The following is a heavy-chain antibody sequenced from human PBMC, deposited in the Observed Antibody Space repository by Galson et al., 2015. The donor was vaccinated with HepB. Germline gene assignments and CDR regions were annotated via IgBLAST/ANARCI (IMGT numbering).Heavy chain of an antibody. CDR2: ISAYNGNT. J-gene: IGHJ6*02. D-gene: IGHD5-12*01. Sequence: SVKVSCKASGYTFTSYGISWVRQAPGQGLEWMGWISAYNGNTNYAQKLQGRVTMTTDTSTSTAYMELRSLRSDDTAVYYCASSRYSGYDPVEQWLAVGPDYYYGMDVWGQGTTVTVSS. V-gene: IGHV1-18*04. CDR3: ASSRYSGYDPVEQWLAVGPDYYYGMDV. CDR1: GYTFTSYG.